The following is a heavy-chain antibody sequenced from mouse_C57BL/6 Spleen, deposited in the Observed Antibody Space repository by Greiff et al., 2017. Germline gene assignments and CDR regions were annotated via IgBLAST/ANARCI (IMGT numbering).Heavy chain of an antibody. J-gene: IGHJ4*01. Sequence: QVQLQQPGAELVKPGASVKLSCKASGYTFTSYWMHWVKQRPGQGLEWIGMIHPNSGSTNYNEKFKSKATLTLDKSSSTAYMQLSSLTSEDSAVYYCARNYYGSSYEGAMDYWGQGTSVTVSS. CDR3: ARNYYGSSYEGAMDY. V-gene: IGHV1-64*01. CDR2: IHPNSGST. CDR1: GYTFTSYW. D-gene: IGHD1-1*01.